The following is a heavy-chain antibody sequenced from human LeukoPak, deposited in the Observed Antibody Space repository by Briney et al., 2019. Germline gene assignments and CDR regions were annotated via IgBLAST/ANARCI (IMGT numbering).Heavy chain of an antibody. D-gene: IGHD2-21*02. CDR1: GFTFDDYG. CDR2: ISWNSGTI. CDR3: AKGWQYCGGDCSCFDY. J-gene: IGHJ4*02. V-gene: IGHV3-9*01. Sequence: GGSLRLSCAASGFTFDDYGMHWVRQAPGKGLEWVSGISWNSGTIGYADSVKGRFTISRDNAKNSLFLQMNSLRAEDTALYYCAKGWQYCGGDCSCFDYWGQGILVTVSS.